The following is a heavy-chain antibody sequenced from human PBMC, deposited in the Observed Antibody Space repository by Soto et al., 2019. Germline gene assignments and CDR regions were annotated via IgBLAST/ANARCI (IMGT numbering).Heavy chain of an antibody. J-gene: IGHJ4*02. D-gene: IGHD2-2*01. V-gene: IGHV1-18*01. CDR2: ISTYNHDT. CDR3: ARDPSNTRGENLYLDY. CDR1: GYTYPKYA. Sequence: QIHLVQSGAEVKKPGASVRVSCKTSGYTYPKYAITWVRQAPGQGLEWMGWISTYNHDTRYAERFQGRLSMATDTSTSTAYMELRSLTSDDTAVYYCARDPSNTRGENLYLDYWGQGTLVTVSS.